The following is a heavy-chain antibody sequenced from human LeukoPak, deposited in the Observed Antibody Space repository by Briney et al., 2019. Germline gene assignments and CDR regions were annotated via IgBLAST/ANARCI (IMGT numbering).Heavy chain of an antibody. V-gene: IGHV3-23*01. D-gene: IGHD6-19*01. Sequence: GGSLRLSCAASGFTFSNYGMSWVRQAPGKGLEWVSGIGDSGVTKYYTDSVKGRFTVSRDNAKNTLYLQMNSLGAEDTAVYYCAKDLGSGWYYYYGMDVWGQGTTVTVSS. CDR3: AKDLGSGWYYYYGMDV. J-gene: IGHJ6*02. CDR1: GFTFSNYG. CDR2: IGDSGVTK.